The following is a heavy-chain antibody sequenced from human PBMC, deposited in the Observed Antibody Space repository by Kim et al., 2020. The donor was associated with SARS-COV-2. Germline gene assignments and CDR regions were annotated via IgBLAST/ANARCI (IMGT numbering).Heavy chain of an antibody. CDR2: IYSGGSST. Sequence: GGSLRLSCAASGFTFSSYAMSWVRQAPGKGLEWVSVIYSGGSSTYYADSVKGRFTISRDNSKNTLYLQMNSLRAEDTAVYYCAKEVRDGYSYYFDYWGQGTLVTVSS. J-gene: IGHJ4*02. D-gene: IGHD5-18*01. CDR3: AKEVRDGYSYYFDY. CDR1: GFTFSSYA. V-gene: IGHV3-23*03.